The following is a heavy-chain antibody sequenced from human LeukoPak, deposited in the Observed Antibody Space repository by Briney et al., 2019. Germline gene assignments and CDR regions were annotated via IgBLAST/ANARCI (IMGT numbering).Heavy chain of an antibody. Sequence: GGSLRLSCAASGFTFSSYWMHWVRQTPGEGLVWVSSISSSSSYIYYADSVKGRFTISRDNAKNSLYLQMNSLRAEDTAVYYCARGQTTSIDYWGQGTLVTVSS. CDR1: GFTFSSYW. D-gene: IGHD1-7*01. CDR2: ISSSSSYI. CDR3: ARGQTTSIDY. V-gene: IGHV3-21*01. J-gene: IGHJ4*02.